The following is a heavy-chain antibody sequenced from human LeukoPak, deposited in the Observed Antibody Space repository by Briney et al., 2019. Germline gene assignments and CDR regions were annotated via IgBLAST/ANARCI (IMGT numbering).Heavy chain of an antibody. Sequence: KPSETLSLTCAVSGGSVSNTGYYWGWIRQTPGKGLEWIGYIYYSGSTNYNPSLKSRVTISVDTSKNQFSLKLSSVTAADTAVYYCARVGPGNAFDIWGQGTMVTVSS. V-gene: IGHV4-61*08. CDR3: ARVGPGNAFDI. J-gene: IGHJ3*02. CDR2: IYYSGST. CDR1: GGSVSNTGYY. D-gene: IGHD3-10*01.